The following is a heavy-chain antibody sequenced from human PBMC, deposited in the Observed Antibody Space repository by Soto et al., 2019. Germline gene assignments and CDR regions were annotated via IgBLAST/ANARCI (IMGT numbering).Heavy chain of an antibody. CDR3: ARHKDCSGGSCNAVGYYYGLDV. D-gene: IGHD2-15*01. J-gene: IGHJ6*02. CDR2: IYYSGDT. V-gene: IGHV4-30-4*08. Sequence: SETLSLTCTVSGGSIISGDYYWSWIRQPPGKGLEWIGYIYYSGDTSYNPSLKSRVTISIDTSKNQFSLKLSSVTAADTAVYYCARHKDCSGGSCNAVGYYYGLDVWGQGTTVTVSS. CDR1: GGSIISGDYY.